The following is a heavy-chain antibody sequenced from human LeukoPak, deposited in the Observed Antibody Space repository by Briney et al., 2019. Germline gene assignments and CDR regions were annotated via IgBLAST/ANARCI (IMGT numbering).Heavy chain of an antibody. D-gene: IGHD6-19*01. CDR2: IYPDDSDT. V-gene: IGHV5-51*01. CDR1: EKSFSTYW. J-gene: IGHJ6*02. Sequence: LGESLKISCRGSEKSFSTYWIAWVRQMPGKGLEWMGIIYPDDSDTRYSPSFQGQVTISADKSITTAYLHWSSLKASDTAIYYCSRLFRSSAYARMDVWGQGTTVTVSS. CDR3: SRLFRSSAYARMDV.